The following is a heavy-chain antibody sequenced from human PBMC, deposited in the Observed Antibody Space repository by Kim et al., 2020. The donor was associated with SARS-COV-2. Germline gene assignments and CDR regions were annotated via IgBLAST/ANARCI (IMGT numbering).Heavy chain of an antibody. D-gene: IGHD3-16*01. CDR3: ARDPTFGALDV. CDR2: EE. V-gene: IGHV3-7*01. J-gene: IGHJ6*02. Sequence: EEGYVDSVRGRFTIYRDDAKSAVSLQLNSLRVDDTGVYYCARDPTFGALDVWGQGTTVTVSS.